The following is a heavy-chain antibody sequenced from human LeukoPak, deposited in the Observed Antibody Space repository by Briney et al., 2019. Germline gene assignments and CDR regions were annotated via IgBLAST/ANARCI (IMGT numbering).Heavy chain of an antibody. J-gene: IGHJ2*01. V-gene: IGHV4-39*01. CDR1: GGPIDSRSYS. CDR2: IDDSGST. D-gene: IGHD2-15*01. Sequence: PSETLCLTCSVSGGPIDSRSYSWGWIRQPPGKGLVYIGSIDDSGSTFYDPSLKSQVSISVDTSNNQFSLRLSSVTAADTAVYYCPRLKRGYSSDGSCFSLYLFVDLWGRGTLLAVSS. CDR3: PRLKRGYSSDGSCFSLYLFVDL.